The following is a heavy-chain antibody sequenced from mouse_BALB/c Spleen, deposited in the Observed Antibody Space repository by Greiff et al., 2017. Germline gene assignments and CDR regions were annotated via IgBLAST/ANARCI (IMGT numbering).Heavy chain of an antibody. D-gene: IGHD2-1*01. CDR2: INPSNGGT. CDR1: GYTFTSYW. V-gene: IGHV1S81*02. CDR3: TRWGNYYYAMDY. J-gene: IGHJ4*01. Sequence: VQLQQPGAELVKPGASVKLSCKASGYTFTSYWMHWVKQRPGQGLEWIGEINPSNGGTNFNEKFKSKATLTVDKSSSTAYMQLSSLTSEDSAVYYCTRWGNYYYAMDYWGQGTSVTVSS.